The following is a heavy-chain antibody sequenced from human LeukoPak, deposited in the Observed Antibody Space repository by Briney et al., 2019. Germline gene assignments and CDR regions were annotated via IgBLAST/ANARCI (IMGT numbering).Heavy chain of an antibody. CDR3: AKGVSGYGSGRPFDY. Sequence: GGSLRLSCAASGFTFSSYVMNWVRQAPGKGLDWVSTISGSGTSTKYADSVKGRFTISRDNSKNTVYLQMNSLRAEDTAVYYCAKGVSGYGSGRPFDYWGQGTLVTVSS. V-gene: IGHV3-23*01. J-gene: IGHJ4*02. D-gene: IGHD3-10*01. CDR1: GFTFSSYV. CDR2: ISGSGTST.